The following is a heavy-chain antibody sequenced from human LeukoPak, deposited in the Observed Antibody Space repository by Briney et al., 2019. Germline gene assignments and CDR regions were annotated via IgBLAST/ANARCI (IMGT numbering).Heavy chain of an antibody. J-gene: IGHJ4*02. CDR3: ARDQGYYDILTGYSRFDY. D-gene: IGHD3-9*01. Sequence: ATVKVSCKASGYTFTSYGISWVRQAPGQGLEWMGWISAYNGNTNYAQKLQGRVTMTTDTSTSTAYMELRSLRSDDTAVYYCARDQGYYDILTGYSRFDYWGQGTLVTVSS. CDR1: GYTFTSYG. V-gene: IGHV1-18*01. CDR2: ISAYNGNT.